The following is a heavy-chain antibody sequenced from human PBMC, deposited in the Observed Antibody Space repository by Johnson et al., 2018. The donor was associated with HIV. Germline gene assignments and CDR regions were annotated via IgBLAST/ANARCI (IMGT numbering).Heavy chain of an antibody. V-gene: IGHV3-30*19. CDR2: IAYDGSNK. J-gene: IGHJ3*02. D-gene: IGHD6-19*01. CDR1: GFTFSGYG. CDR3: ARDYGSGWYWAFDI. Sequence: QVLLLESGGGVVQPGGSLRLSCGASGFTFSGYGMHWVRQSPGTGLEWVAVIAYDGSNKYYADSVKGRFTISRDNSKNTLYLTMNSLRAEDTAVYYCARDYGSGWYWAFDIWGQGTMVTVSS.